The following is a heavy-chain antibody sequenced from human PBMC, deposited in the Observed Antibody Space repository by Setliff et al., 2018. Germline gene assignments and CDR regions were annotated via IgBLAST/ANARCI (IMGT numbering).Heavy chain of an antibody. CDR3: ARVRQYYFDSSGPAFDY. V-gene: IGHV4-39*07. CDR1: GGSVSSSSYS. J-gene: IGHJ4*02. Sequence: SETLSLTCTVSGGSVSSSSYSWGWIRQPPGKRLEWIGSIYYSGSSFYYPSLKSRVTMSIDVSKNQFSLKLSSVTAADTAVYYCARVRQYYFDSSGPAFDYWGQGTLVTV. D-gene: IGHD3-22*01. CDR2: IYYSGSS.